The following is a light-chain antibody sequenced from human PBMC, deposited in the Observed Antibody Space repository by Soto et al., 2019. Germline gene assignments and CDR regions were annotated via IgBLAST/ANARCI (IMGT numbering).Light chain of an antibody. V-gene: IGKV1-9*01. CDR2: AAS. CDR3: QQHENYPLT. Sequence: DIQVPKSPSFMSASVGARVTITCRASQGISSHLTWYQQAPGKATKVLIYAASTLQSGVPSRFSGSGSGTEFTLTISSLQPEDFATYYCQQHENYPLTFGRGKRLEIK. J-gene: IGKJ5*01. CDR1: QGISSH.